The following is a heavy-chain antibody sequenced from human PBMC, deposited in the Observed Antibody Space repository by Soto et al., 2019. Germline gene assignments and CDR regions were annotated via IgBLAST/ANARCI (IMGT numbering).Heavy chain of an antibody. J-gene: IGHJ5*02. CDR3: ARGINYYDSSGDSWFDP. Sequence: SEILCVTCSVSGGTINNVDYSCTCHRQPPGKGLEWIGYIYHTGTTYYNTSLKSRVTISVDRSKNQFSLKLSSVTAADTAVYYCARGINYYDSSGDSWFDPWGQGTLVTVSS. CDR2: IYHTGTT. D-gene: IGHD3-22*01. CDR1: GGTINNVDYS. V-gene: IGHV4-30-2*01.